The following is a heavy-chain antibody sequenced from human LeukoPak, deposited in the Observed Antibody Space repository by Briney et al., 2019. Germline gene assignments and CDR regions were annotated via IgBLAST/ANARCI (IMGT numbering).Heavy chain of an antibody. CDR3: ARMGRLDY. Sequence: PGGSLRLSCAASGFTFSTYWMTWVRQAPGKGLEWVANINHDGTSKYYVDSVKGRFTISRDNAKNSLYLQMNSLRVDDTAVYYCARMGRLDYWGQGTLVSVSS. CDR2: INHDGTSK. CDR1: GFTFSTYW. D-gene: IGHD5-24*01. J-gene: IGHJ4*02. V-gene: IGHV3-7*01.